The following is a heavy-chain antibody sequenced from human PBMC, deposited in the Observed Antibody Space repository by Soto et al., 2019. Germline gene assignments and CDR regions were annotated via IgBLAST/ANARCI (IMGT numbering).Heavy chain of an antibody. CDR1: GFTSSDYY. Sequence: GGSLRLSCAASGFTSSDYYMSWIRQAPGKGLEWVSYISSSGSTIYYADSVKGRFTISRDNAKNSLYLQMNSLRAEDTAVYYCARVDYGDYYYYGMDVWGQGTTVTVSS. D-gene: IGHD4-17*01. J-gene: IGHJ6*02. CDR2: ISSSGSTI. CDR3: ARVDYGDYYYYGMDV. V-gene: IGHV3-11*01.